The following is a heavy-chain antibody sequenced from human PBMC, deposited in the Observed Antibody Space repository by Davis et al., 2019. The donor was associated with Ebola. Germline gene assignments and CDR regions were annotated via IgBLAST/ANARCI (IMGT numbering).Heavy chain of an antibody. CDR1: GYTFTSYD. J-gene: IGHJ4*02. D-gene: IGHD6-13*01. CDR2: INPNSDGT. V-gene: IGHV1-2*02. CDR3: ASSIAAAAHQDY. Sequence: ASVKVSCKASGYTFTSYDINWVRQATGQGLEWMGWINPNSDGTNYAQKFQGRVTMTRDTSISTAYMELSRLRSDDTAVYYCASSIAAAAHQDYWGQGTLVTVSS.